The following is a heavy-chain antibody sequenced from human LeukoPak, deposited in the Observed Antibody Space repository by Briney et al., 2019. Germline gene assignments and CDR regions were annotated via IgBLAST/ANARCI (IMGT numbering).Heavy chain of an antibody. CDR1: GGSFSGYY. CDR2: INHSGST. V-gene: IGHV4-34*01. CDR3: ARGRRPYYDILTGSTRFDY. D-gene: IGHD3-9*01. J-gene: IGHJ4*02. Sequence: SETLSLTCAVSGGSFSGYYWSWIRQPPGKGLEWIGEINHSGSTNYNPSLKSRVTISVDTSKNQFSLKLSSVTAADTAVYYCARGRRPYYDILTGSTRFDYWGQGTLVTVSS.